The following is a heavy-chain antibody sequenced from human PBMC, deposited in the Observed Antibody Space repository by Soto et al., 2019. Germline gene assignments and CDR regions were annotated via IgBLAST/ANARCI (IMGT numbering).Heavy chain of an antibody. CDR1: VDSIRNYY. Sequence: WVTLYIIFTVCVDSIRNYYWTRIPKSPGRGLEWIGHIFYSGSTNYNPALKSRVTISVDTSKSQFSLKLSSVTAADTAVYYCAKDSGYNYGYFRWFDPWGQGTLVTVS. CDR3: AKDSGYNYGYFRWFDP. V-gene: IGHV4-59*01. D-gene: IGHD5-18*01. CDR2: IFYSGST. J-gene: IGHJ5*02.